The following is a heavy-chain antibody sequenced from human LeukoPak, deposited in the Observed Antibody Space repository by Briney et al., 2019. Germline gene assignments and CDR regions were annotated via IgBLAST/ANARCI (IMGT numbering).Heavy chain of an antibody. CDR1: GYTLTELS. CDR3: ATDQGVATTTTNYYYYGMDV. Sequence: ASVKVSCKVSGYTLTELSTHWVRQAPGKGLEWMGGFDPEDGETIYAQKFQGRVTMTEDTSTDTAYMELSSLRSEDTAVYYCATDQGVATTTTNYYYYGMDVWGKGTTVTVSS. D-gene: IGHD5-12*01. J-gene: IGHJ6*04. V-gene: IGHV1-24*01. CDR2: FDPEDGET.